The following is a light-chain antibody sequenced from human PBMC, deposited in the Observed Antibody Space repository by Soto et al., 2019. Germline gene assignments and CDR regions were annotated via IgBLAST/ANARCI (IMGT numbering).Light chain of an antibody. Sequence: QAVVTQEPSFSVSPGGTITLTCGLSSGSVSTNNYPSWYQQTPGQAPRTLIYNTNTRSSGVPDRFSGSILGNQAALTITGAQADDEFDYYCLLYVGSGIHWVFGGGTQLTVL. CDR1: SGSVSTNNY. J-gene: IGLJ3*02. CDR2: NTN. V-gene: IGLV8-61*01. CDR3: LLYVGSGIHWV.